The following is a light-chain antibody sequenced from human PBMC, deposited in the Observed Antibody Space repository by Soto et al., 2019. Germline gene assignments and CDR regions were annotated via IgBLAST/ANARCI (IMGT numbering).Light chain of an antibody. J-gene: IGKJ4*01. CDR1: HNIDIRY. CDR2: GAF. CDR3: QQFGNSPPLT. Sequence: EIVLTQSPGTLYLSPGERATLSCRASHNIDIRYLAWYQQKPGQAPRLLIYGAFNRSTGIPDRFTGSGSGTDFTLSISRLEPEDFAVYYCQQFGNSPPLTFGGGTKVEIK. V-gene: IGKV3-20*01.